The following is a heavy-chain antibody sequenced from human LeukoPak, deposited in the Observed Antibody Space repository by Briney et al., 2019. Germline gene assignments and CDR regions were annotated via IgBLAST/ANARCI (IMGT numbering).Heavy chain of an antibody. CDR3: ARDPPYYDILTGYPRYGMDV. V-gene: IGHV3-30-3*01. D-gene: IGHD3-9*01. J-gene: IGHJ6*04. Sequence: PGRSLRLSCAASGFTFSSYAMHWVRQAPGKGLEWVAVISYDGSNKYYADSVKGRFTISRDNSKNTLYLQMNSLRAEDTAVYYCARDPPYYDILTGYPRYGMDVWGKGTTVTVSS. CDR2: ISYDGSNK. CDR1: GFTFSSYA.